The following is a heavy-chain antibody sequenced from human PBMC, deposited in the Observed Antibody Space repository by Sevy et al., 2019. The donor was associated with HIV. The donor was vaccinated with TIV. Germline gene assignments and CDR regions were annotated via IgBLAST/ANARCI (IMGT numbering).Heavy chain of an antibody. J-gene: IGHJ6*02. Sequence: GGSLRLSCAASGFTFSSYGMHWVRQAPGKGLEWVAVISYDGSNKYDADSVKGRFTISRDNSKNTLYLQMNSLRAEDTAVYYCANGGRWMYSSSPYYYYYGMDVRGQGTTVTVSS. CDR3: ANGGRWMYSSSPYYYYYGMDV. V-gene: IGHV3-30*18. D-gene: IGHD6-6*01. CDR1: GFTFSSYG. CDR2: ISYDGSNK.